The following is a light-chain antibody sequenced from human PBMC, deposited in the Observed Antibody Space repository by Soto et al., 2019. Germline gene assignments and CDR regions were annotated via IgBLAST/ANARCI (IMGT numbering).Light chain of an antibody. CDR3: QQRSNWPPEIT. CDR2: DTF. V-gene: IGKV3-11*01. Sequence: EIVLTQSPATLSLSPGERATLSCRAIQCVSCYLAWYQQKPGQAPRLLIYDTFNRATGIPARFSGGGSGTVFTLTISSLEPEDFAVYYCQQRSNWPPEITFGQGTRLEIK. CDR1: QCVSCY. J-gene: IGKJ5*01.